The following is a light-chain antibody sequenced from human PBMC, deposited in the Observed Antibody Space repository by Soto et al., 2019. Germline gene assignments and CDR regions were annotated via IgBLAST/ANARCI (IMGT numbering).Light chain of an antibody. J-gene: IGLJ3*02. Sequence: QSVLTQSPSASASLGASVKLTCTLSSGHSSYAIAWHQQQPEKGPRYLMKLNSDGSHSKGDEIPDRFSGSSSGAERYLTISSLQSEDEADYYCQTWGTGFWVFGGGTKVTVL. CDR1: SGHSSYA. CDR2: LNSDGSH. V-gene: IGLV4-69*01. CDR3: QTWGTGFWV.